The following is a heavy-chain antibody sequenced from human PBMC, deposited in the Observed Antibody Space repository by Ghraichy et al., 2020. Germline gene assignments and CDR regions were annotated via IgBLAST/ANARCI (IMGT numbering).Heavy chain of an antibody. J-gene: IGHJ4*02. CDR1: GGTFSSYA. CDR3: ASRARDFDY. CDR2: IIPILGIA. Sequence: SVKVSCKASGGTFSSYAISWVRQAPGQGLEWMGRIIPILGIANYAQKFQGRVTITADKSTSTAYMELSSLRSEDTAVFYCASRARDFDYWGQGTLVTVSS. D-gene: IGHD3-10*01. V-gene: IGHV1-69*04.